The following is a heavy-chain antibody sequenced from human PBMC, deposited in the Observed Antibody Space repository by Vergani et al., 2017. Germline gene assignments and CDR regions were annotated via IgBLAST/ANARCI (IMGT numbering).Heavy chain of an antibody. CDR3: ASLYYYGSGFAFDI. CDR1: GGTFSSYA. V-gene: IGHV1-69*06. J-gene: IGHJ3*02. D-gene: IGHD3-10*01. Sequence: QVQLVQSGAEVKKPGSSVKVSCKASGGTFSSYAISWVRQAPGQGLEWMGGIIPIFGTANYAQKFQGRVTITADKTTSTADMELSSLRSEDTAVYYCASLYYYGSGFAFDIWGQGTMVTVSS. CDR2: IIPIFGTA.